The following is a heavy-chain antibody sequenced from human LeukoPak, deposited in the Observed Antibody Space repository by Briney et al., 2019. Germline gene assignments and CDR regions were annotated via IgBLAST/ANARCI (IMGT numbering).Heavy chain of an antibody. CDR3: ARDQSGSYYQFDY. V-gene: IGHV4-59*01. Sequence: PSETLSLTCTVSGGSISSYYWSWIRQPPGKGLEWIGYIYYSGSTNYNPSLKSRVTISVDTSKNQFSLKLSSVTAADTAVYYRARDQSGSYYQFDYWGQGILVTVSS. CDR2: IYYSGST. J-gene: IGHJ4*02. CDR1: GGSISSYY. D-gene: IGHD3-10*01.